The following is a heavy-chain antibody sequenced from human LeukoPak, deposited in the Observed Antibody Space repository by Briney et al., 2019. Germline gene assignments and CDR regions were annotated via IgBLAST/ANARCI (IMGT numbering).Heavy chain of an antibody. J-gene: IGHJ2*01. CDR2: INPNIGAT. CDR1: GGTFSSYA. D-gene: IGHD3-10*01. CDR3: ARDPYGTWYFDL. V-gene: IGHV1-2*02. Sequence: AASVKVSFKASGGTFSSYAISWVRQAPGQGLEWMGWINPNIGATKYARKFQGRVTMTRDTSISTAYMELSRLRSDDTAVYYCARDPYGTWYFDLWGRGTLVTVSS.